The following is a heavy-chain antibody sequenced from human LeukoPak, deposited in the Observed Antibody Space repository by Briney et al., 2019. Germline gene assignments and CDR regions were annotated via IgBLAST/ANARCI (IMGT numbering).Heavy chain of an antibody. Sequence: SGPTLVNPTQTLTLTCTFSGFSLTTSGMCVSWIRQPPGKALEWLARIDWDDEKYYSTSLKTRLTISKDTSKNQVVLTMTNMDPVDTATYYCARIAARRADYWGQGTLVTVSS. J-gene: IGHJ4*02. V-gene: IGHV2-70*11. CDR3: ARIAARRADY. CDR1: GFSLTTSGMC. D-gene: IGHD6-6*01. CDR2: IDWDDEK.